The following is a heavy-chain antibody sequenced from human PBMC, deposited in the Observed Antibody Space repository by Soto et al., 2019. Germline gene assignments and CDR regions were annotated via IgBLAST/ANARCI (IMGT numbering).Heavy chain of an antibody. CDR1: GFTFSTYW. Sequence: GGSLRLSCAASGFTFSTYWMSWVRQAPGKGLEWVANIKQDGSEKYYVDSVKGRFTISRDNAKNSLYLQMNSLRGEDTAVYYCASGPYYYGMDVWGQGTTVTVSS. CDR3: ASGPYYYGMDV. CDR2: IKQDGSEK. J-gene: IGHJ6*02. V-gene: IGHV3-7*03.